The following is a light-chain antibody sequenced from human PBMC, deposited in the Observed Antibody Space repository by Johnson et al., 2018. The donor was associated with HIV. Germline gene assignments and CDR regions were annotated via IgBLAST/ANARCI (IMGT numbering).Light chain of an antibody. CDR3: GTWDSSLSSYV. Sequence: QSVLTQPPSVSAAPGQKVTISCSGSTSNIGNNYVSWYQQVPGTAPKLLIYDNNERPSGIPDRFSGSKSGTSATLGIPGLQPGDEADYYCGTWDSSLSSYVFGTGTKVTVL. CDR1: TSNIGNNY. V-gene: IGLV1-51*01. J-gene: IGLJ1*01. CDR2: DNN.